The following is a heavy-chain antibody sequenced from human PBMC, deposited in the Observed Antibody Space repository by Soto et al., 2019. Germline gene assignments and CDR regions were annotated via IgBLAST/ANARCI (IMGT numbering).Heavy chain of an antibody. Sequence: SVKVSCKASGGTFSSYAISWVRQAPGQGLEWMGGIIPIFGTANYAQKFQGRVTITADESTSTAYMELSSLRSEDTAVYYCVIHYYDSRLFDYWGQGTLVTVSS. J-gene: IGHJ4*02. D-gene: IGHD3-22*01. CDR3: VIHYYDSRLFDY. CDR1: GGTFSSYA. V-gene: IGHV1-69*13. CDR2: IIPIFGTA.